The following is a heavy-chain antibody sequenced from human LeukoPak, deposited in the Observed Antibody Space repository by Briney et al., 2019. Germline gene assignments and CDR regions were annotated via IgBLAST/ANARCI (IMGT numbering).Heavy chain of an antibody. CDR1: GFTFDDYA. J-gene: IGHJ6*02. Sequence: PGGSLRLSCGASGFTFDDYAMHWARQAPGKGLEWVSSISWNSGSIGYADSVKGRFTISRDNAKNSLYLQMNSLRAEDTAFYYCAKDLGSGGSQNYYYYGMDVWGQGTTVTVSS. D-gene: IGHD2-15*01. CDR3: AKDLGSGGSQNYYYYGMDV. V-gene: IGHV3-9*01. CDR2: ISWNSGSI.